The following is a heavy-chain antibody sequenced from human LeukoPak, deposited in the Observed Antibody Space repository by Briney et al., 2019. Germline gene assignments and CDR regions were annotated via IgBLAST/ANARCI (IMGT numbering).Heavy chain of an antibody. V-gene: IGHV3-23*01. CDR1: GFTVSSNY. CDR3: AKDDYDYVWGSYRSD. Sequence: PGGSLRLSCAASGFTVSSNYMSWVRQAPGKGLERVSAISGSGGSTYYADSVKGRFTISRDNSKNTLYLQMNSLRAEDTAVYYCAKDDYDYVWGSYRSDWGQGTLVTVSS. J-gene: IGHJ4*02. CDR2: ISGSGGST. D-gene: IGHD3-16*02.